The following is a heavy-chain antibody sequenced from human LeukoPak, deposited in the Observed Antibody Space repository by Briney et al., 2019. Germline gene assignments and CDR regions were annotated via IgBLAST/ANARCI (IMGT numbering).Heavy chain of an antibody. CDR3: ARDPDYVWGSYRWYYFDY. CDR1: GFTVSRDY. Sequence: GPLRLSCAASGFTVSRDYMSWVRQAPGRGLEWVSVIYSGGATYYADSVKGRFTISRDNSKNTLYLQMNSLRAEDTAVYYCARDPDYVWGSYRWYYFDYWGQGTLVTVSS. CDR2: IYSGGAT. D-gene: IGHD3-16*02. J-gene: IGHJ4*02. V-gene: IGHV3-66*01.